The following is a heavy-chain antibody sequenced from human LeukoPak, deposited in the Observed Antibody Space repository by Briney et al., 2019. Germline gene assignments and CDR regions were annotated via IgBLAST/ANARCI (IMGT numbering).Heavy chain of an antibody. CDR1: GFTFSTYG. Sequence: PGGSLRLSCAASGFTFSTYGMNWVRQAPGKGLEWVSSISSSSGYIYYADSVKGRFTISRDNAKNSLYLQMSTLRAEDTAVYYCATVGPYCSGGSCYDYWGQGTLVTVSS. V-gene: IGHV3-21*01. CDR2: ISSSSGYI. D-gene: IGHD2-15*01. J-gene: IGHJ4*02. CDR3: ATVGPYCSGGSCYDY.